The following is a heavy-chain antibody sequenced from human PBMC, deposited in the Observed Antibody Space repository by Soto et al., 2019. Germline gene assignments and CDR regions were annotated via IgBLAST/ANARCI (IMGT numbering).Heavy chain of an antibody. J-gene: IGHJ4*02. CDR1: GGSISRCSYY. D-gene: IGHD5-12*01. V-gene: IGHV4-39*01. CDR3: ARCRDGYNSFDH. Sequence: SETLSLTCTASGGSISRCSYYWGWIRQPPGKGLEWIGKIYHSGSTYYNPSLKSRVTISVDTSKNQFSLNLSSVTAADTAVYYCARCRDGYNSFDHWGQGTLVTVSS. CDR2: IYHSGST.